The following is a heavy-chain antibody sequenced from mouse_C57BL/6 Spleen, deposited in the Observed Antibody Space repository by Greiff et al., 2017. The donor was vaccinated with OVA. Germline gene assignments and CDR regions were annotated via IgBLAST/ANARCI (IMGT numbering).Heavy chain of an antibody. V-gene: IGHV2-2*01. Sequence: VKLQESGPGLVQPSQSLSITCTVSGFSLTSYGVHWVRQSPGKGLEWLGVIWSGGSTDYNAAFISRLSISKDNSKSQVFFKMNSLQADDTAIYYCARNPLFSGPYYFDYWGQGTTLTVSS. CDR3: ARNPLFSGPYYFDY. CDR1: GFSLTSYG. J-gene: IGHJ2*01. CDR2: IWSGGST. D-gene: IGHD3-2*02.